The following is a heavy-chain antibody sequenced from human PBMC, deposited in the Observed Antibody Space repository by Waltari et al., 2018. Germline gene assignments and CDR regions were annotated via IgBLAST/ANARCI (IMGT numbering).Heavy chain of an antibody. V-gene: IGHV1-69*08. D-gene: IGHD6-13*01. CDR2: IIPIFGTA. J-gene: IGHJ4*02. CDR1: GGTFSSYA. CDR3: ARDLAVGYSSSWHGF. Sequence: QVQLVQSGAELKKPGSSVRVSCTASGGTFSSYAISWVRQAPGQGLEWMGRIIPIFGTANYAQKFQGRVTITADKSTSTAYMELSSLRSEDTAVYYCARDLAVGYSSSWHGFWGQGTLVTVSS.